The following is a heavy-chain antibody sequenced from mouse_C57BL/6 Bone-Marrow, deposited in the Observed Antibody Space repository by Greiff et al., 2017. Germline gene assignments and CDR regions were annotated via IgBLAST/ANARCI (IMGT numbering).Heavy chain of an antibody. CDR3: TRSLGY. CDR2: IDPETGGT. V-gene: IGHV1-15*01. J-gene: IGHJ2*01. CDR1: GYTITDYE. D-gene: IGHD4-1*01. Sequence: QVQLQQSGAELVRPGASVTLSCKASGYTITDYEMHWVKQTPVHGLEWIGAIDPETGGTAYNQKFKGKAILTADKSSSTAYMELRSLTSEDSAVYYCTRSLGYWGQGTTLTVSS.